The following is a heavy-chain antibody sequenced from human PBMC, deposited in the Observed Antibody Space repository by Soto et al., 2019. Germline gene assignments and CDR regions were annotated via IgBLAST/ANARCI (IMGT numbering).Heavy chain of an antibody. CDR1: GYSFTSYW. V-gene: IGHV5-51*01. J-gene: IGHJ6*02. Sequence: PGESLKISCKGSGYSFTSYWIGWVRQMPGKGLEWMGIMYPGDSDTRYSPSFQGQVTISADKSISTAYLQWSSLKASDTAMYYCARRGAVAGDYYYGMDVWGQGTTVTVSS. CDR2: MYPGDSDT. CDR3: ARRGAVAGDYYYGMDV. D-gene: IGHD6-19*01.